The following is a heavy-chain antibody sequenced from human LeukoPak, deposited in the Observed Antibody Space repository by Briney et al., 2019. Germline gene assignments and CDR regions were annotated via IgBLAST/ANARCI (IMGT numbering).Heavy chain of an antibody. J-gene: IGHJ4*02. V-gene: IGHV4-59*01. Sequence: PSETLSLTCTVSGGSISSYYWSWIRQPPGKGLEWFGYIYYSGSTNYNPSLKSRVTISVDTSKNQFSLKLSSVTAADTAVYYCARGGVVVTAILEWSMGGFDCWGQGTLVTVSP. CDR3: ARGGVVVTAILEWSMGGFDC. CDR2: IYYSGST. D-gene: IGHD2-21*02. CDR1: GGSISSYY.